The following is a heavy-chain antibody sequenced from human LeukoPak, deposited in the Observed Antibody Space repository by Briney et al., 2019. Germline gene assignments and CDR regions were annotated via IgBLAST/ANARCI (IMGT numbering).Heavy chain of an antibody. V-gene: IGHV3-23*01. J-gene: IGHJ6*03. Sequence: GRSRTLSCQASQFIFSRFAMSWNRQAPGTGLEWVSTLSGSGTATYYADSVKCRFTTSRDNSKDTLYLQMDNLRADDTAVYYCAKHLGSHSFLFYYMDVWGTGTSVIVSS. CDR3: AKHLGSHSFLFYYMDV. CDR2: LSGSGTAT. D-gene: IGHD2-21*01. CDR1: QFIFSRFA.